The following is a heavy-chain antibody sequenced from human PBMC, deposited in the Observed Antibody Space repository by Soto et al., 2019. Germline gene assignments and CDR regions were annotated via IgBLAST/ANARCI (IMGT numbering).Heavy chain of an antibody. V-gene: IGHV1-69*13. Sequence: SVKVSCKASGGTFSSYAISWVRQAPGQGLEWMGGIIPIFGTANYAQKFQGRVTITADESTSTAYMELSSLRSEDTAVYYCARDPDHCSGGSCDDQPGVHYYGMAFCGKGSKVT. D-gene: IGHD2-15*01. J-gene: IGHJ6*04. CDR1: GGTFSSYA. CDR3: ARDPDHCSGGSCDDQPGVHYYGMAF. CDR2: IIPIFGTA.